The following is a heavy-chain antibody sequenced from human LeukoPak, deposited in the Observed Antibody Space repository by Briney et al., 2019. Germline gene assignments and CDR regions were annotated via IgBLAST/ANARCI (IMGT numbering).Heavy chain of an antibody. D-gene: IGHD1-14*01. V-gene: IGHV3-11*01. CDR3: TRDPRNLDC. Sequence: GGSLRLSCAVSGFTFSDAYMTWIRQAPGKGLESLSYISPSGTDISYADSVRGRFTISGDNAKNSLYLQMNSLRVEDTAVYYCTRDPRNLDCWGQGTLVTVSS. CDR1: GFTFSDAY. J-gene: IGHJ4*02. CDR2: ISPSGTDI.